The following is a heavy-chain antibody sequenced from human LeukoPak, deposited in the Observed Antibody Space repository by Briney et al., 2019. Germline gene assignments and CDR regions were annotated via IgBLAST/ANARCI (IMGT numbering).Heavy chain of an antibody. CDR1: GGSISSYY. V-gene: IGHV4-59*01. D-gene: IGHD3-22*01. Sequence: PSETLSLTCTVSGGSISSYYWSWIRQPPGKGLEWIGYIYYSGSTNYNPSLKSRVTISVDTSKNQFSLKLSSVTAADTAVYYFARGSYYYDRSGYLPLDYWGQGTLVTVSS. J-gene: IGHJ4*02. CDR2: IYYSGST. CDR3: ARGSYYYDRSGYLPLDY.